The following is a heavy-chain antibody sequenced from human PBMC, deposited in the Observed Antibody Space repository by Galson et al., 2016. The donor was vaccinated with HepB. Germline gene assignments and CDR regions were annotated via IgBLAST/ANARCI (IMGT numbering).Heavy chain of an antibody. J-gene: IGHJ6*02. Sequence: SVKVSCKASGDTSTSSDINWVRQATGQGLEWMGWVTPKNGNTGYAQKFQGRVTMTRNTSISTAYMELSSLRSEDTAVYYCARSGGYSNSWYGYYYGLDVWGQGTTVTVSS. D-gene: IGHD6-13*01. CDR2: VTPKNGNT. CDR3: ARSGGYSNSWYGYYYGLDV. V-gene: IGHV1-8*01. CDR1: GDTSTSSD.